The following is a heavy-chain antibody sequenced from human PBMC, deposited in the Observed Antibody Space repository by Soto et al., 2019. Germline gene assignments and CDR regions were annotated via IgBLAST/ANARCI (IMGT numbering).Heavy chain of an antibody. CDR2: ISGSGGRT. CDR1: GFTFRNYA. J-gene: IGHJ3*02. D-gene: IGHD4-17*01. CDR3: AKDPNGDYVGAFDI. V-gene: IGHV3-23*01. Sequence: EVQLLEPGGNLIQPGGSLRLSCAASGFTFRNYAMSWVRQAPGAGPEWVSGISGSGGRTYYADSVKGRFTISRDNSNNALFLQMNSLRAEDTALYYCAKDPNGDYVGAFDIWGRGTMVTVSS.